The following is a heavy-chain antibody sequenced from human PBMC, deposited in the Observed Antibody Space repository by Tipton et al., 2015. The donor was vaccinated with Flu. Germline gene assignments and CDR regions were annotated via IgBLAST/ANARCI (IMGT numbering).Heavy chain of an antibody. V-gene: IGHV4-59*01. CDR1: GGSISSYY. Sequence: TLSLTCTVSGGSISSYYWSWIRQPPGKGLEWIGYIYYSGSTNYNPSLKSRVTISVDTSKNQFSLKLSSVTAADTAVYYCARKVDFWPYNWFDPWGQGTLVTVSS. CDR2: IYYSGST. CDR3: ARKVDFWPYNWFDP. D-gene: IGHD3-3*01. J-gene: IGHJ5*02.